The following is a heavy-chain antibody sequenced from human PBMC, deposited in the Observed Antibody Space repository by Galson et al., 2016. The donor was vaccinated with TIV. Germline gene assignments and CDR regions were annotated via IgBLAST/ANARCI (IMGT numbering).Heavy chain of an antibody. J-gene: IGHJ4*02. V-gene: IGHV3-30*14. Sequence: SLRLSCAVSGFMFERYTMHWVRQAPGEGLEWVAVVSYDGSNKYYAESVKGRFTISRDNSKNTVFLQINSLRVEDTAVYYCATSTMPNLGDYWGQGTLVTVST. CDR1: GFMFERYT. CDR2: VSYDGSNK. CDR3: ATSTMPNLGDY. D-gene: IGHD7-27*01.